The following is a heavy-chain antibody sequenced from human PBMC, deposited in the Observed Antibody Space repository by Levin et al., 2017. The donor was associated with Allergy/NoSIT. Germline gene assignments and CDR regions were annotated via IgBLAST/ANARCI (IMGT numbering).Heavy chain of an antibody. V-gene: IGHV3-30*18. CDR1: GFTFSSYG. J-gene: IGHJ4*02. CDR2: ISYDGSNK. CDR3: AKDGFSH. D-gene: IGHD3-10*01. Sequence: GGSLRLSCAASGFTFSSYGMHWVRQAPGKGLEWVAVISYDGSNKYYADSVKGRFTISRDNSKNTLYLQMNSLRAEDTAVYYCAKDGFSHWGQGTLVTVSS.